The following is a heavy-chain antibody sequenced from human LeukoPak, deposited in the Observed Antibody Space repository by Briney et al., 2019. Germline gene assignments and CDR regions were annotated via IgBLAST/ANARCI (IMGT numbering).Heavy chain of an antibody. CDR1: GFAFSTYA. J-gene: IGHJ4*02. Sequence: PGGSLRLSCAASGFAFSTYAMTWVRQAPEKGLQWVSTISTSGRATYYADSVEGRFTISRDDSKNTLYLQMNSLRAEDTAVYYCAKVQLGIGVDYWGQGTLVTVSS. CDR2: ISTSGRAT. CDR3: AKVQLGIGVDY. V-gene: IGHV3-23*01. D-gene: IGHD7-27*01.